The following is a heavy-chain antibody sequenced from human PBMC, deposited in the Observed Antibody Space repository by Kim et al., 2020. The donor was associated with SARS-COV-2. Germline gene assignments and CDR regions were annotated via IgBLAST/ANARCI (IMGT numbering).Heavy chain of an antibody. V-gene: IGHV4-59*01. CDR3: TKARTSWVIDY. D-gene: IGHD2-2*01. Sequence: SETLSPTCTVSGGPISDYYWTWIRQPPGKGLDWIGSIYYRGSTNYNPSLKSRVTISIDTSKNQLSLKLNSVTAADTALYYCTKARTSWVIDYWGQGILV. J-gene: IGHJ4*02. CDR1: GGPISDYY. CDR2: IYYRGST.